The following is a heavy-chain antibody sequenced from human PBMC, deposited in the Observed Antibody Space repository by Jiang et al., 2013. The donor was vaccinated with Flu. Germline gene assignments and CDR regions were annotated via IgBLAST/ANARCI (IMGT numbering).Heavy chain of an antibody. J-gene: IGHJ4*02. CDR1: GYSFTGYY. Sequence: QSGAEVKKPGASVRVSCKASGYSFTGYYIHWVRQAPGQGLEWMAYINPDSGATIYAQKFQGRVTMTRDTSISTAYMELSRLRFDDTAVYYCARALTYSFDYWGQGTLVTVSS. CDR2: INPDSGAT. V-gene: IGHV1-2*02. D-gene: IGHD4/OR15-4a*01. CDR3: ARALTYSFDY.